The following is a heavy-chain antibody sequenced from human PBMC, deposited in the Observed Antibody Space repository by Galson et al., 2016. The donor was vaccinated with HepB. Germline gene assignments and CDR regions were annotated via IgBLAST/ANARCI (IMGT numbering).Heavy chain of an antibody. Sequence: SETLSLTCIVSGDSLSNTKWWSWVRQTPGKGLEWIGEIHHSRSTSYNSYLKSRVTISVDKFRNQFSLKLTSVTAADTAVHYCARGGDTDYISSWHPPWFDSWGPGTLVTVSS. V-gene: IGHV4-4*02. D-gene: IGHD2-2*01. CDR1: GDSLSNTKW. CDR2: IHHSRST. J-gene: IGHJ5*01. CDR3: ARGGDTDYISSWHPPWFDS.